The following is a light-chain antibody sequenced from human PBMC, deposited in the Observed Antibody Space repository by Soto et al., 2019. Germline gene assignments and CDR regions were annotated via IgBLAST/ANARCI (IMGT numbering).Light chain of an antibody. CDR3: GPWESSLSAYV. J-gene: IGLJ1*01. V-gene: IGLV1-51*01. CDR1: SSNIGGNS. Sequence: QSVLTQPPSVSAAPGQKVTISCSGSSSNIGGNSVSWYQQLPGPAPKLLIYDDNKRPSGIPDRFSGSKSGTSATLGITGFQTGDEADYYCGPWESSLSAYVVGTGTKVTVL. CDR2: DDN.